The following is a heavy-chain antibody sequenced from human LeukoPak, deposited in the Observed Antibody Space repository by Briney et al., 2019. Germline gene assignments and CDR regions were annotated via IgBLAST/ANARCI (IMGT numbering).Heavy chain of an antibody. J-gene: IGHJ4*02. D-gene: IGHD3-22*01. V-gene: IGHV3-30*02. Sequence: GGSLRLSCAASGFTFSSYGMHWVRQAPGKGLEWVAFIRYDGSNKYYADSVKGRFTISRDNSKNTLYLQMNSLRAEDTAVYYCAKVGDYYDSSGYYGGISYWGQGTLVTVSS. CDR2: IRYDGSNK. CDR1: GFTFSSYG. CDR3: AKVGDYYDSSGYYGGISY.